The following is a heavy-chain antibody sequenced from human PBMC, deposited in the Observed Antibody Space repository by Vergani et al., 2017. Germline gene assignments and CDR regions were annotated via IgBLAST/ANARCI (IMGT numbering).Heavy chain of an antibody. Sequence: EVQLLESGGGLVQPGGSLRLSCAASGFTFSSYAMSWVRQAPGKGLEWVSVIYSGGSSTYYADSVKGRFTISRDNSKNTLYLQMNSLRAEDTAVYYCANIGAVAGPGGFDYWGQGTLVTVSS. J-gene: IGHJ4*02. CDR3: ANIGAVAGPGGFDY. CDR2: IYSGGSST. D-gene: IGHD6-19*01. V-gene: IGHV3-23*03. CDR1: GFTFSSYA.